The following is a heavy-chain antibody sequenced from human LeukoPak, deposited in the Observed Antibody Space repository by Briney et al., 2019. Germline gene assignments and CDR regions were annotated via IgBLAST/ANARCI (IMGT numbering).Heavy chain of an antibody. CDR3: ARVRAAISSGYFDL. V-gene: IGHV4-59*01. Sequence: SETLSLTCTVSGGSISSYYWSWIRQPPGKGLEWIGYIYYSGSTNYNPSLKSRVTISVDTSKNQFSLKLSSVTAADTAVYYCARVRAAISSGYFDLWGRGTLVTVSS. CDR1: GGSISSYY. CDR2: IYYSGST. J-gene: IGHJ2*01. D-gene: IGHD2-2*01.